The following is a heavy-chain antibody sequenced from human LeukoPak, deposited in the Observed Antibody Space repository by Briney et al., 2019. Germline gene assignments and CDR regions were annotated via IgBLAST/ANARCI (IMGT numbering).Heavy chain of an antibody. D-gene: IGHD3-22*01. J-gene: IGHJ4*02. CDR1: GFTFSSCA. CDR3: AKGPYDSSGYYGGVH. CDR2: LSGSGGST. Sequence: GGSLRVSCAASGFTFSSCAMSWARQAPGKGLEWVSGLSGSGGSTYYADSVKGRFTISRDNSKNTLYLQMNSLRAEDTAVYYCAKGPYDSSGYYGGVHWGQGTLVTVSS. V-gene: IGHV3-23*01.